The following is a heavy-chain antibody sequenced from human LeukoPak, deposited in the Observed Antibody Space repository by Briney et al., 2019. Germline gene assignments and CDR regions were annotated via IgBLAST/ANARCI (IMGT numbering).Heavy chain of an antibody. CDR1: GFTFSSYS. V-gene: IGHV3-48*04. CDR2: ISKSGNNI. CDR3: TRDDTFRGITLKY. Sequence: PGGSLRLSCAASGFTFSSYSMNWVRQAPGKGLQWVSYISKSGNNIYYADSVKGRFSISRDNAKNSLYLQMNNVRAEDTAVYYCTRDDTFRGITLKYWGQGTLVTVSS. D-gene: IGHD3-10*01. J-gene: IGHJ4*02.